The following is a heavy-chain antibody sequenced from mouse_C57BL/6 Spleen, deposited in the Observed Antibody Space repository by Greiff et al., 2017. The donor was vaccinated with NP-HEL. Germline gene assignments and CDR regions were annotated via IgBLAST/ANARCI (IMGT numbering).Heavy chain of an antibody. CDR1: GYSFTSYY. CDR3: ARFDYDGGFDY. V-gene: IGHV1-66*01. Sequence: QVQLQQSGPELVKPGASVKISCKASGYSFTSYYIHWVKQRPGQGLEWIGWIYPGSGNTKYNEKFKGKATLTADTSSSTAYMQLSSLTSEDSAVYYCARFDYDGGFDYWGQGTTLTVSS. J-gene: IGHJ2*01. D-gene: IGHD2-4*01. CDR2: IYPGSGNT.